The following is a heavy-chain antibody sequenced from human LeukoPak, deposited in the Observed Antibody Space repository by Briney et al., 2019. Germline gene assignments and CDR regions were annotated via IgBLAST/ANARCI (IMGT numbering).Heavy chain of an antibody. V-gene: IGHV4-39*07. CDR1: GGSISSSSYY. J-gene: IGHJ5*02. Sequence: KPSETLSLTCTVSGGSISSSSYYWGWIRQPPGKGLEWIGSIYYSGSTYYNPSLKSRVTISVDTSKNQFSLKLSSVTAADTAVYYCAIWGWGTRNWFDPWGQGTLVTVSS. D-gene: IGHD3-16*01. CDR2: IYYSGST. CDR3: AIWGWGTRNWFDP.